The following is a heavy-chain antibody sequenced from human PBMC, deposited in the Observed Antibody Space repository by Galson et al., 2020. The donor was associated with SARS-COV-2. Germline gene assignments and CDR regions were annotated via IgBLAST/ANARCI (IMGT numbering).Heavy chain of an antibody. CDR3: ARDRGVEQQLPVGYYFDY. CDR1: GFTFSSYA. J-gene: IGHJ4*02. Sequence: GESLKISCAASGFTFSSYAMHWVRQAPGKGLEWVAVISYDGSNKYYADSVKGRFTISRDNSKNTLYLQMNSLRAEDTAVYYCARDRGVEQQLPVGYYFDYWGQGTLVTVSS. V-gene: IGHV3-30*04. D-gene: IGHD6-13*01. CDR2: ISYDGSNK.